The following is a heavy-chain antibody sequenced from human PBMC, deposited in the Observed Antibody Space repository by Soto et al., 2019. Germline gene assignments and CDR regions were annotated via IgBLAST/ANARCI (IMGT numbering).Heavy chain of an antibody. CDR1: GGSIISYY. V-gene: IGHV4-4*07. Sequence: SETLSLTCTVSGGSIISYYWSWIRPPAGKGLEWIGRIYTSGSTNYNPSLKGRVTMSVDTSKNQFSLKLSSVTAADTAVYYCARGAYVWGSYRYDAFDIWGQGTMVNVSS. D-gene: IGHD3-16*02. CDR3: ARGAYVWGSYRYDAFDI. CDR2: IYTSGST. J-gene: IGHJ3*02.